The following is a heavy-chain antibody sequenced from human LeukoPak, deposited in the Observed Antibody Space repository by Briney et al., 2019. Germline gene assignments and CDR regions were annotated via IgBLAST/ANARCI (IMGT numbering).Heavy chain of an antibody. J-gene: IGHJ4*02. CDR2: ISYDGSNK. Sequence: RTGGSLRLSCAASGFTFSSYGMHWVRQAPGKGLEWVAVISYDGSNKYYADSVKGRFTISRDNSKNTLYLQMNSLRAEDTAVYYCARDPTVHHYGSGSYNRYWDQGTLVTVSS. V-gene: IGHV3-30*03. CDR1: GFTFSSYG. CDR3: ARDPTVHHYGSGSYNRY. D-gene: IGHD3-10*01.